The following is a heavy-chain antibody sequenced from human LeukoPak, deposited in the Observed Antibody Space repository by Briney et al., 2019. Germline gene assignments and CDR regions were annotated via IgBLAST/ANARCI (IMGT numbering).Heavy chain of an antibody. CDR3: ARGPLRRVPYYYYYMDV. J-gene: IGHJ6*03. D-gene: IGHD3-16*01. V-gene: IGHV1-46*01. Sequence: ASVKVSCKASGYTFTSYYMHWVRQAPGQGLEWMGIINPSGGSTSYAQKFQGRVTMTRDMSTSTVYMELSSLRSEDTAVYYCARGPLRRVPYYYYYMDVWGKGTTVTVSS. CDR1: GYTFTSYY. CDR2: INPSGGST.